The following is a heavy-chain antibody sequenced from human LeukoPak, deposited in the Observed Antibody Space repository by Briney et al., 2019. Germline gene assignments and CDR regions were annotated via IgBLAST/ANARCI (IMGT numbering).Heavy chain of an antibody. J-gene: IGHJ4*02. CDR3: ARGTEMTKTSGYYSFDY. D-gene: IGHD3-9*01. V-gene: IGHV4-4*07. Sequence: PSETLSLSCTVSGGSIRSYFWTWVRQPAGKGLEWIGRISGMGTADSNPSLGSRITISLDTSNNQFSLKEISVTAADTAVYYCARGTEMTKTSGYYSFDYWGQGTVVSVSS. CDR1: GGSIRSYF. CDR2: ISGMGTA.